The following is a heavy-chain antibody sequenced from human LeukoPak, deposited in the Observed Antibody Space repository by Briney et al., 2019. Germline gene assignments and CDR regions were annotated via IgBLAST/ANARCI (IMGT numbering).Heavy chain of an antibody. CDR3: VKGGGNVRRYFEY. D-gene: IGHD4-23*01. J-gene: IGHJ4*02. CDR1: GFTFSNAY. CDR2: ISVNGGTT. Sequence: QTGGPLRLSCAASGFTFSNAYMTWVRQAPGKGLEWVSSISVNGGTTYYADSVKGRFTISRDSSKNTLYLQMNSLRAEDTAVYYCVKGGGNVRRYFEYWGQGTLVTVSS. V-gene: IGHV3-23*01.